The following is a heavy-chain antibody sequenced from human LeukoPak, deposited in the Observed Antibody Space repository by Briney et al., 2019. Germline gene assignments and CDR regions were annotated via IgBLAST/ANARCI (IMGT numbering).Heavy chain of an antibody. J-gene: IGHJ3*02. CDR1: GFTFSSYG. CDR2: ISYDGSNK. V-gene: IGHV3-30*03. Sequence: GGSLRLSCAASGFTFSSYGMHWVRQAPGKGLEWVAVISYDGSNKYYADSVKGRFTISRDNSKNTLYLQMNSLRAEDTAVYYCARDRGMSSSWYSDAFDIWGQGTMVTVSS. CDR3: ARDRGMSSSWYSDAFDI. D-gene: IGHD6-13*01.